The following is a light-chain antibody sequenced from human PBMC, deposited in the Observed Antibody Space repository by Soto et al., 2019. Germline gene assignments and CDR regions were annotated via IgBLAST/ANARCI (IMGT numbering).Light chain of an antibody. J-gene: IGKJ4*01. CDR3: QQYASYPPN. Sequence: DVQMTHSPSTLSGSVGARFTITCRASQSIGSWLAWYQQKSGKAPKLLIAEASSLENGVPSRFSGSGSGTEFALTINSLQTDDFATYYCQQYASYPPNFGGGTKVDIK. CDR2: EAS. V-gene: IGKV1-5*01. CDR1: QSIGSW.